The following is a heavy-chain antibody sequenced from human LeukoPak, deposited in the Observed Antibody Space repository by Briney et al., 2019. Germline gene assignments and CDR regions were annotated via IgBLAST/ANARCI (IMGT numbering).Heavy chain of an antibody. V-gene: IGHV3-21*01. CDR2: ISSSSSYI. CDR1: GFTFSSYS. CDR3: ARDFLGGVAVARNWFDP. D-gene: IGHD6-19*01. Sequence: GGSLRLSCAASGFTFSSYSMNWVRQAPGKGLEWVSSISSSSSYIYYADSVKGRFTISRDNAKNSLYLQMNSLRAEDTAVYYCARDFLGGVAVARNWFDPWGQGTPVTVSS. J-gene: IGHJ5*02.